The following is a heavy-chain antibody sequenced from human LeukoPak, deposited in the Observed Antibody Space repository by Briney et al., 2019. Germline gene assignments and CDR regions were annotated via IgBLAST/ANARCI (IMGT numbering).Heavy chain of an antibody. Sequence: PGRSLRLSCAASGFTFDDYAMHWVRQAPGKGLEWVSGISWNSGSIGYADSVKGRFTISRDNAKNSLYLQMNSLRAEDTALYCCAKDKEPAASYVDYWGQGTLVTVSS. V-gene: IGHV3-9*01. CDR1: GFTFDDYA. CDR2: ISWNSGSI. D-gene: IGHD2-2*01. CDR3: AKDKEPAASYVDY. J-gene: IGHJ4*02.